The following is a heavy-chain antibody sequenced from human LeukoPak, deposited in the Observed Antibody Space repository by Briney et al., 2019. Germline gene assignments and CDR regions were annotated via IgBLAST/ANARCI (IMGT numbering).Heavy chain of an antibody. CDR2: IYHTGSA. CDR1: GGSLNNYY. D-gene: IGHD1-1*01. V-gene: IGHV4-59*01. CDR3: ARGDEWNDPDWFDP. Sequence: SETLSLTCTVSGGSLNNYYWSWIRQPPGKGLEWIGYIYHTGSANYNPSLKSRVTMSVDTSKNQFSLGLKYVTAADTAVYVCARGDEWNDPDWFDPGGQGILVTVSS. J-gene: IGHJ5*02.